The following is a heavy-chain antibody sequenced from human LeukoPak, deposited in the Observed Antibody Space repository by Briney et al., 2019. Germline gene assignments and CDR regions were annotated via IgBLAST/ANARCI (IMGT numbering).Heavy chain of an antibody. V-gene: IGHV1-46*01. D-gene: IGHD3-22*01. Sequence: ASVKVSCKASGYTFTIYYLHWVRQAPGQGLEWVGIINPSGGTTIYAQKFQGRVTMTRDTSTSTVYMELSNLRSDDTAVYLCAREAREFDYSATSGYQTAEYFQLWGQGTLVTVSS. CDR1: GYTFTIYY. CDR3: AREAREFDYSATSGYQTAEYFQL. J-gene: IGHJ1*01. CDR2: INPSGGTT.